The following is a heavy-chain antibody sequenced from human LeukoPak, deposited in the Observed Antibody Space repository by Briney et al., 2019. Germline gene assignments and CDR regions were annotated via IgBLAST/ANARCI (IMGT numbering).Heavy chain of an antibody. CDR2: IIPIFGTA. D-gene: IGHD6-13*01. CDR3: ARDIIAAAGDVYFDY. V-gene: IGHV1-69*05. Sequence: GSSVKVSCKASRGTFSSYAISWVRQAPGQGLEWRGRIIPIFGTANYAQKFQGRVTITTDESTSTAYMELSSLRSEDTAVYYCARDIIAAAGDVYFDYWGQGTLVTV. J-gene: IGHJ4*02. CDR1: RGTFSSYA.